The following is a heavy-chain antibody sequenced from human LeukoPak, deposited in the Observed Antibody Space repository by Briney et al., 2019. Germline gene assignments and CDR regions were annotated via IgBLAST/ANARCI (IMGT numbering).Heavy chain of an antibody. CDR3: ARGPGPNYYDILTGYEWLGYYMDV. CDR2: IYYSGTT. V-gene: IGHV4-39*01. Sequence: SETLSLTCTFSGGSIRSGDYYWGWIRQPPGKGLEWIGNIYYSGTTYYNPSLKSRVTISVDTSKNQFSLKLRSVTAADTAVYYCARGPGPNYYDILTGYEWLGYYMDVWGKGTTVTISS. D-gene: IGHD3-9*01. CDR1: GGSIRSGDYY. J-gene: IGHJ6*03.